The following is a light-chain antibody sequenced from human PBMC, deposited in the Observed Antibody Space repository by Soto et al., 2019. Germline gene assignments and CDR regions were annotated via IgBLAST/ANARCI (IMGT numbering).Light chain of an antibody. CDR2: DAS. V-gene: IGKV1-33*01. CDR1: QEISNY. J-gene: IGKJ1*01. Sequence: DIQMIQSPSSLSASVGDRVTITCQASQEISNYLNWYQQKPGKAPKLLIYDASNLERGVPSRFSGRGSGTDFTSTISSLQPEDCATYYCQQYDHLPRTFGRGTKVEIK. CDR3: QQYDHLPRT.